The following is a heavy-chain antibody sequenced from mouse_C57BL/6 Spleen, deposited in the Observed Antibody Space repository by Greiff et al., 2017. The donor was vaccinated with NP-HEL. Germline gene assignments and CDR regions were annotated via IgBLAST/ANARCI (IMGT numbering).Heavy chain of an antibody. J-gene: IGHJ3*01. CDR3: ARDRYDSPFAY. Sequence: DVMLVESGGGLVKPGGSLKLSCAASGFTFSSYAMSWVRQTPEKRLEWVATISDGGSYTYYPDNVKGRFTISRDNAKNNLYLQMSHLKSEDTAMYYCARDRYDSPFAYWGQGTLVTVSA. CDR1: GFTFSSYA. CDR2: ISDGGSYT. D-gene: IGHD2-4*01. V-gene: IGHV5-4*01.